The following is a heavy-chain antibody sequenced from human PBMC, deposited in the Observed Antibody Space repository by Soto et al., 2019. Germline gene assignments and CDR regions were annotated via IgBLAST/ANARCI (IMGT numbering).Heavy chain of an antibody. CDR3: ARGQAGITIFGVVISGNWFDP. Sequence: SETLSLTCAVSGYSISSGYYWGWIRQPPGKGLEWIGSIYHSGSTYYNPSLKSRVTISVDTSKNQFSLKLSSVTAADTAVYYCARGQAGITIFGVVISGNWFDPWGQGALVTVSS. CDR1: GYSISSGYY. CDR2: IYHSGST. J-gene: IGHJ5*02. V-gene: IGHV4-38-2*01. D-gene: IGHD3-3*01.